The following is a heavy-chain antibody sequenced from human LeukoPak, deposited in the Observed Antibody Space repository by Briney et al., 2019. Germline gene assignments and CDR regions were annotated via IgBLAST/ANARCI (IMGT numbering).Heavy chain of an antibody. CDR2: IIPIFGTA. V-gene: IGHV1-69*13. J-gene: IGHJ4*02. CDR3: ARAGRYYGSGSYYNGDY. CDR1: GGTFSSYA. Sequence: SVKVSCKASGGTFSSYAISWVRQAPGQGLEWMGGIIPIFGTANYAQKFQGRVTITADEFTSTAYMELSSLRSEDTAVYYCARAGRYYGSGSYYNGDYWGQGTLVTVSS. D-gene: IGHD3-10*01.